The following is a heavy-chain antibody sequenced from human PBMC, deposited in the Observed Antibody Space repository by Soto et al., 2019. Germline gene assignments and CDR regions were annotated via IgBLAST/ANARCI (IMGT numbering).Heavy chain of an antibody. CDR2: IRSKTNTYAT. Sequence: EVQLVESGGGLVQPGGSLKLSCAASGFTFSDSTIHWARQASGKGLEWVGRIRSKTNTYATAYGASVKGRFIISRDDSEDTAYLQMNSLKSEDTAVYYCTRQYLLWGPFDYWGQGTPVTVSS. CDR3: TRQYLLWGPFDY. V-gene: IGHV3-73*01. CDR1: GFTFSDST. J-gene: IGHJ4*02. D-gene: IGHD3-9*01.